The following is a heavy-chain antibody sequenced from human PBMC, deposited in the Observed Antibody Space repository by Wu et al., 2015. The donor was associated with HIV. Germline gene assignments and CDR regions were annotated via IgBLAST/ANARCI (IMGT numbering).Heavy chain of an antibody. CDR3: ARDESACYFDY. CDR1: GYRFTSHG. CDR2: INTYYGHT. J-gene: IGHJ4*02. V-gene: IGHV1-18*01. D-gene: IGHD3-3*01. Sequence: QVQLVQSGGEVKKPGASVKVSCKASGYRFTSHGFSWVRQGPGQGPEWMGWINTYYGHTNYAQKLQGRVTMTTDTSTSTAYMELRSLRSDDTAVYYCARDESACYFDYWGQGTLVTVSS.